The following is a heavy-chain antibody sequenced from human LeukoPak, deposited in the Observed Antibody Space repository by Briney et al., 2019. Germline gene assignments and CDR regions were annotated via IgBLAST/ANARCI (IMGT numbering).Heavy chain of an antibody. V-gene: IGHV4-59*01. CDR1: GASISSYY. J-gene: IGHJ4*02. CDR3: ARVAVSAREYFDY. CDR2: IYYNGNT. Sequence: SETLSLTCTVSGASISSYYWSWIRQSPGKGLEWIGYIYYNGNTNYNPSLKGRVTISVDSSKNQFSLRLSSVTAADTAVYYCARVAVSAREYFDYWGQGTLVTVSS. D-gene: IGHD2-21*02.